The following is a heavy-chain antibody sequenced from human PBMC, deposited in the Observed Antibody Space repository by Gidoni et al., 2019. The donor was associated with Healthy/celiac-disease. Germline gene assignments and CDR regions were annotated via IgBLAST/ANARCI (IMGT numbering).Heavy chain of an antibody. J-gene: IGHJ6*02. Sequence: QVQLVESGGGVVQTGGSLRLSCAASGFTFGSYGMTWVRQAPGKGLEVVAFIRLDGSNKNYADAVKGRFTISRDNSKNTLYLQMNSLRAEDTAVYYCAKYRYCSSTSCYNRLDYYYGMDVWGQGTTVTVSS. CDR2: IRLDGSNK. CDR1: GFTFGSYG. D-gene: IGHD2-2*02. V-gene: IGHV3-30*02. CDR3: AKYRYCSSTSCYNRLDYYYGMDV.